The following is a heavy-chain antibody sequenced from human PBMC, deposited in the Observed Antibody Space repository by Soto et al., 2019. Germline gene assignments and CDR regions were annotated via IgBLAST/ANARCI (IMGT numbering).Heavy chain of an antibody. J-gene: IGHJ4*02. D-gene: IGHD5-12*01. CDR1: GNSFTSYH. V-gene: IGHV4-59*01. Sequence: ETLCLTCTVSGNSFTSYHASWIRLPPGKGLEWIGYIYYSESTNYTPSLKSRATISVDTSKNHFSLKLSSVTAADTAVYYCARAYNGYEWRFDYWGQGTLVTVSS. CDR2: IYYSEST. CDR3: ARAYNGYEWRFDY.